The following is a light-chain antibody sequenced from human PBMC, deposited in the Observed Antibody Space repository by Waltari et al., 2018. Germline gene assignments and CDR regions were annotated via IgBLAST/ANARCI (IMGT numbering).Light chain of an antibody. CDR2: DAV. Sequence: EVLLTQSPATLSLSPGDRATPSCKASQRLTPPLAWYQQNPGQAPRPLIYDAVTRATGIPARFSGSGSGTDFTLTISSPEPEDSAVYYCQQRSNPPAYTFGQGTKLEIK. J-gene: IGKJ2*01. V-gene: IGKV3-11*01. CDR1: QRLTPP. CDR3: QQRSNPPAYT.